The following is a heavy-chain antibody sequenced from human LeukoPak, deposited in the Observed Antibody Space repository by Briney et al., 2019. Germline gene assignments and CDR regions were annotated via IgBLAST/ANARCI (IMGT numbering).Heavy chain of an antibody. CDR1: GGSICSYY. CDR2: LYYSGST. V-gene: IGHV4-59*01. CDR3: TRVSLTTYFAC. Sequence: SETLSLTSSVSGGSICSYYWSWIRPAPGHGREWIGYLYYSGSTNYNTSLKRGATISVDTTKTQFPVKLSSVTAEHTAVYYSTRVSLTTYFACGGQGTLVTVP. J-gene: IGHJ4*02. D-gene: IGHD1-14*01.